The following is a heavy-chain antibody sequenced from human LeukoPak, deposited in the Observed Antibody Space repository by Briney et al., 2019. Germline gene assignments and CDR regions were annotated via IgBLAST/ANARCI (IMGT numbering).Heavy chain of an antibody. CDR3: AKDPSHYDSSGYYYWAFDI. Sequence: GGTLRLSCAASGFTFSSYGMSWVRQAPGKGLEWVSGISGSGGSTYYADSVKGRFTISRDNSKNTLYLQMNSLRAEDTAVYYCAKDPSHYDSSGYYYWAFDIWGQGTMVTVSS. V-gene: IGHV3-23*01. J-gene: IGHJ3*02. CDR2: ISGSGGST. D-gene: IGHD3-22*01. CDR1: GFTFSSYG.